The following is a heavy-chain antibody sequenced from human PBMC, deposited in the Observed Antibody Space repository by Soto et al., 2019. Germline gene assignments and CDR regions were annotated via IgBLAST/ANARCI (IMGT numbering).Heavy chain of an antibody. CDR2: VYYSGST. D-gene: IGHD3-10*01. CDR3: ARRTYYGSEYYFDY. V-gene: IGHV4-39*01. J-gene: IGHJ4*02. Sequence: SDTLSLTCTVSGCSIGSSSYYWGWIRQPPGKGLEWIGSVYYSGSTYYNPSLKSRVTISIDTSKNQFSLKLSSVTAADTAVYYCARRTYYGSEYYFDYWGQGTLVTVSS. CDR1: GCSIGSSSYY.